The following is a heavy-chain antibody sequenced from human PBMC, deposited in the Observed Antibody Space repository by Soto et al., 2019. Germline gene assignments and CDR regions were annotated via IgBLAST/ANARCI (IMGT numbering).Heavy chain of an antibody. Sequence: XVKVSCKAFGYTFTGYYMHWVRQAPGHGVEWMGCIXPNSGXTNYAQTFPGXXTMTRDTXXSTAYMELSRLRPDDTALYYCARDFSRLGTLDYWGQGTLVTVSS. D-gene: IGHD1-1*01. CDR2: IXPNSGXT. CDR1: GYTFTGYY. V-gene: IGHV1-2*02. CDR3: ARDFSRLGTLDY. J-gene: IGHJ4*02.